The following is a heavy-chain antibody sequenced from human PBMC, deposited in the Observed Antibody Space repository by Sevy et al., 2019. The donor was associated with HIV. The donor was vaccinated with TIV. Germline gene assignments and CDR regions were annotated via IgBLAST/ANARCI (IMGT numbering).Heavy chain of an antibody. J-gene: IGHJ5*02. CDR3: AKDRGSSPAGWFDP. V-gene: IGHV3-9*01. Sequence: SLRLSCAASGFTFDDYAMHWVRQAPGKALEWVSGISWNSGSIGYADSVKGRFTISRDNAKNSLYLQMNSLRAEDTALYYCAKDRGSSPAGWFDPWGQGTLVTVSS. D-gene: IGHD6-6*01. CDR2: ISWNSGSI. CDR1: GFTFDDYA.